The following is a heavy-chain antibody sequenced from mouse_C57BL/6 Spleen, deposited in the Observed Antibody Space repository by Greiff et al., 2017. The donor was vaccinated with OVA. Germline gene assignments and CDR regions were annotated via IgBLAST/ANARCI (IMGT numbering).Heavy chain of an antibody. CDR1: GYAFTNYL. CDR3: ARSGYGNYVGVFDY. V-gene: IGHV1-54*01. J-gene: IGHJ2*01. CDR2: INPGSGGT. D-gene: IGHD2-1*01. Sequence: VQLQQSGAELVRPGTSVKVSCKASGYAFTNYLIEWVKQRPGQGLEWIGVINPGSGGTNYNEKFKGKATLTADKSSSTAYMQLSSLTSEDSAVYFCARSGYGNYVGVFDYWGQGTTLTVSS.